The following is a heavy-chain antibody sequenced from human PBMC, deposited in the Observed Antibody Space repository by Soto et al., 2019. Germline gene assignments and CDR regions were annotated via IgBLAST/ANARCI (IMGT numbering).Heavy chain of an antibody. J-gene: IGHJ6*02. V-gene: IGHV3-30-3*01. Sequence: QVQLVESGGGVVQPGRSLRLSCAASGFTFSSYAMHWVRQVPGKGLEWVAVISYDGSNKYYADSVKGRFTISRDNSKNTLYLQMNSPKSEDTAVYYCARAPQSGGWYWDYYYYGMDVWGQGTTVTVSS. D-gene: IGHD6-19*01. CDR2: ISYDGSNK. CDR1: GFTFSSYA. CDR3: ARAPQSGGWYWDYYYYGMDV.